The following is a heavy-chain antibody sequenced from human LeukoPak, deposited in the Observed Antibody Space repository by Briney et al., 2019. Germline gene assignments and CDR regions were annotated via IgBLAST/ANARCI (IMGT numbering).Heavy chain of an antibody. V-gene: IGHV4-59*01. CDR2: IYYSGST. CDR3: ARSEYDFWSGSNSVYFDY. J-gene: IGHJ4*02. CDR1: GGSISSYY. D-gene: IGHD3-3*01. Sequence: SETVSLTCTVSGGSISSYYWSWIRQPPGKGLEWIGYIYYSGSTNYNPSLKSRVTISVDTSKNQFSLKLSSVTAADTAVYYCARSEYDFWSGSNSVYFDYWGQGTLVTVSS.